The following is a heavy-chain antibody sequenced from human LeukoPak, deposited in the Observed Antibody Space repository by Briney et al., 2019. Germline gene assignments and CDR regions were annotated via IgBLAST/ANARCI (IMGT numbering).Heavy chain of an antibody. V-gene: IGHV1-18*04. CDR3: ARDIVVVPAPMLELRSNGMDV. Sequence: ASVKVSCKASGYTFTSYYMHWVRQAPGQGLEWMGRISAYNGNTNYAQKLQGRVTMTTDTSTSTAYMELRSLRSDDTAVYYCARDIVVVPAPMLELRSNGMDVWGQGTTVTVSS. J-gene: IGHJ6*02. D-gene: IGHD2-2*01. CDR2: ISAYNGNT. CDR1: GYTFTSYY.